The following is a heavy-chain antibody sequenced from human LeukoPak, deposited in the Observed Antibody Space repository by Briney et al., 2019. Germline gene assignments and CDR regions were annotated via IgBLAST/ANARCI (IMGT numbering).Heavy chain of an antibody. J-gene: IGHJ6*02. D-gene: IGHD5-18*01. Sequence: ASVKVSCKASGYTFTSYGISWVRQAPGQGLEWMGWISAYNGNTNYAQKLQGRVTMTTDTSTSTAYMELRSLRSDDTAVYYCARDDTAITKYYYYYGMDVWGQGTTVTVSS. CDR3: ARDDTAITKYYYYYGMDV. CDR2: ISAYNGNT. V-gene: IGHV1-18*01. CDR1: GYTFTSYG.